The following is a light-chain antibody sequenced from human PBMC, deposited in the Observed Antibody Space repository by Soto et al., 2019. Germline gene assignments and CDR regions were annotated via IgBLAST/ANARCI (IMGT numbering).Light chain of an antibody. CDR3: QKYNSAPTLT. V-gene: IGKV1-27*01. CDR1: QGTSNY. CDR2: AAS. J-gene: IGKJ1*01. Sequence: DIQMTQSPSSLSASVGDRVTITCRASQGTSNYLAWYQQKPGKVPKLLIYAASTLQSGVPSWFRGSGSGTYFTLTINSLQPEDVATYYCQKYNSAPTLTFGQGTKVEIK.